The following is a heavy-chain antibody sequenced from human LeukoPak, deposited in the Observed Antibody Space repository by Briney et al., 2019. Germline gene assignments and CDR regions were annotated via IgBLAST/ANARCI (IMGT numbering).Heavy chain of an antibody. J-gene: IGHJ6*02. D-gene: IGHD6-19*01. CDR3: ARRATIAVAGTSDSYYYGMDV. V-gene: IGHV4-39*01. CDR2: IYYSGST. CDR1: GGSISSSSYY. Sequence: SETLSLTCTVSGGSISSSSYYWGWIRQPPGKGLEWIGSIYYSGSTYYNPSLKSRVTISVDTSKNQFSLKLSSVTAADTAVSYCARRATIAVAGTSDSYYYGMDVWGQGTTVTVSS.